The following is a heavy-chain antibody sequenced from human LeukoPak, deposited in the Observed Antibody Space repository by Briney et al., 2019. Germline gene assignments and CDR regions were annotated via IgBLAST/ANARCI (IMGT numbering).Heavy chain of an antibody. CDR1: GYTFTNYY. CDR2: INPNSGGT. D-gene: IGHD5-24*01. CDR3: VRPIWLQCDAFDI. V-gene: IGHV1-2*02. Sequence: AASVKVSCKASGYTFTNYYMHWVRQAPGQGLEWMGWINPNSGGTNYAQKFQGRVTMTRDTSINTAYMELSRLRSDDTAMYYCVRPIWLQCDAFDIWGQGTMVTVSS. J-gene: IGHJ3*02.